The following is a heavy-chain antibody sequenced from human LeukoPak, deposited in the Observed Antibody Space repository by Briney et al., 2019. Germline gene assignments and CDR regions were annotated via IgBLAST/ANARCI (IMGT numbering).Heavy chain of an antibody. CDR1: GFTFSSFW. CDR2: IKQDGSEK. D-gene: IGHD3-22*01. J-gene: IGHJ4*02. V-gene: IGHV3-7*03. CDR3: TRDRAPYYYDSSGYLDFDY. Sequence: GGSLRLSCAASGFTFSSFWMSWVRQAPGKGLEWVANIKQDGSEKYYVVSVKGRFTISRDDSKSIAYLQMNSLKTEDTAVYYCTRDRAPYYYDSSGYLDFDYWGQGTLVTVSS.